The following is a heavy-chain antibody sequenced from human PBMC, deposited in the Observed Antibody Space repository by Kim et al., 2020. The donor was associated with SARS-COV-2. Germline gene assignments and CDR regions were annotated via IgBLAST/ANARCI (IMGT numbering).Heavy chain of an antibody. CDR3: AKGFEALDI. CDR2: IYSGAGST. Sequence: GGSLRLSCAASGFTFSRFVMTWVRQAPGKGLEWVSVIYSGAGSTYYADSVKGRFTISRDNSMNTLYLQMNSLRAEDTAVYFCAKGFEALDIWGQGTMV. V-gene: IGHV3-23*03. J-gene: IGHJ3*02. CDR1: GFTFSRFV.